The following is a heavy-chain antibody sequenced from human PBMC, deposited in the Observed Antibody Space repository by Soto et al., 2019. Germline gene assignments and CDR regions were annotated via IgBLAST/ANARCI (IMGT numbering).Heavy chain of an antibody. J-gene: IGHJ5*02. CDR2: INHSGST. CDR1: GGSFSGYY. D-gene: IGHD3-10*01. V-gene: IGHV4-34*01. Sequence: SETLSLTCAVYGGSFSGYYWSWIRQPPGKGLEWIGEINHSGSTNYNPSLKSRVTISVDTSKNQFSLKLSSVTAADTAVYYCARCPSYYGSGRLNWFDPWGHGTLVTVSS. CDR3: ARCPSYYGSGRLNWFDP.